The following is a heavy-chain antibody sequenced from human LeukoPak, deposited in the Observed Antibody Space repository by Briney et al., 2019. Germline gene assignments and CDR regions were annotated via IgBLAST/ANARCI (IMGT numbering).Heavy chain of an antibody. Sequence: GESLKISCKGSGYSFTSYWIGWVRQMPGKGLEWMGIIYSGDSDTRYSPSFQCHVTISADKSISTAYPQWSSLKASDTAMYYCARRLSNSWFGDRGYFDYWGQGTLVTVSS. CDR3: ARRLSNSWFGDRGYFDY. CDR2: IYSGDSDT. J-gene: IGHJ4*02. D-gene: IGHD6-13*01. V-gene: IGHV5-51*01. CDR1: GYSFTSYW.